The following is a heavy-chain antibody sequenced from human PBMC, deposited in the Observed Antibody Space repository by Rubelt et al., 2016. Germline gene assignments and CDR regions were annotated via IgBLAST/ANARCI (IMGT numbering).Heavy chain of an antibody. J-gene: IGHJ4*02. CDR3: ARGPRFVSIAVVAY. CDR1: GASISIFY. D-gene: IGHD6-19*01. Sequence: LSLTCTVSGASISIFYWSWIRQSAGQGLEWIGRVDPSGSTNSNPSLKSRITMSVDTSKNQFSLKLSSVTAADTAVYYCARGPRFVSIAVVAYWGQGTLVTVSS. V-gene: IGHV4-4*07. CDR2: VDPSGST.